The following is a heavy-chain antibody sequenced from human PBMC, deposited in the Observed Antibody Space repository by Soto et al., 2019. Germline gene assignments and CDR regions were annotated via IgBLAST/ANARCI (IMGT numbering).Heavy chain of an antibody. J-gene: IGHJ6*02. V-gene: IGHV4-39*01. CDR2: IYYSGST. CDR3: ARQDACSSSSCSFYGMDV. Sequence: LQLQESGPGLVKPSETLSLTCTVSGASVSSSSYYWGWIRQPPGKGLEWIGNIYYSGSTFYNPSLKSRVTISVDTSKNQFSLRLSSVTAADTAVYYCARQDACSSSSCSFYGMDVWGQGTTVTVSS. D-gene: IGHD2-2*01. CDR1: GASVSSSSYY.